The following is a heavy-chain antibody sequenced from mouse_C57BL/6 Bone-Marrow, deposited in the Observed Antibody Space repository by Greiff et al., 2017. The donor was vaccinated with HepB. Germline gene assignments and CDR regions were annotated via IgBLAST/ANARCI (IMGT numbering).Heavy chain of an antibody. Sequence: EVMLVESGGGLVQPGGSMKLSCVASGFTFSNYWMYWVRQSPEKGLEWVALIRLNSDNYETHYAESVKGRFTISRDDSKSSVYLQMNNLRAEDTGIYYCTRGLRQDYWGQVTTLTVSS. CDR2: IRLNSDNYET. J-gene: IGHJ2*01. V-gene: IGHV6-3*01. D-gene: IGHD2-4*01. CDR3: TRGLRQDY. CDR1: GFTFSNYW.